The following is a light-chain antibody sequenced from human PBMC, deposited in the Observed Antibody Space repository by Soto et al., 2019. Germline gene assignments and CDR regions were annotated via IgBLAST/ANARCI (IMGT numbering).Light chain of an antibody. CDR3: ATWDDSLNAAV. V-gene: IGLV1-44*01. CDR1: TSNIAGNT. Sequence: QSALTQPPSLSGTPGQRVTFSCSGSTSNIAGNTVHWYQHLPETAPKLLIYIDDQRPSGVPDRFSGSKSGTSASLAISGLQSEDEADYYCATWDDSLNAAVFGGGTQLTVL. CDR2: IDD. J-gene: IGLJ7*01.